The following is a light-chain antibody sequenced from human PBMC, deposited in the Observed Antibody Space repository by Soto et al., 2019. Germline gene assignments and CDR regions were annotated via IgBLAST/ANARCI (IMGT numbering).Light chain of an antibody. CDR3: MQGTHWPPT. Sequence: DVVMTQSPLSLPVTLGQPASITCRSSQSLVSVDRKTSLSWFHQRPGQSPRRLIYKVSIRDSGVPERFSGSGSGTYFTLRINKVEADDVGVYYCMQGTHWPPTFGGGTKVEIQ. CDR1: QSLVSVDRKTS. V-gene: IGKV2-30*01. CDR2: KVS. J-gene: IGKJ4*01.